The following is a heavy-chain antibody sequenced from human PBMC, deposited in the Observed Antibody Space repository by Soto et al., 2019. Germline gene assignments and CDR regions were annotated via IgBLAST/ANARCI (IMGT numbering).Heavy chain of an antibody. D-gene: IGHD3-16*02. CDR2: IYYSGST. CDR1: GGSISSGGYY. CDR3: ARDSSFGGVIAHYFDY. Sequence: QVQLQESGPGLVKPSQTLSLTCTVSGGSISSGGYYWSWIRQHPGKGLEWIGYIYYSGSTYYTPSLKSRVTISVATSKNQFSLKLSSVTAADTAVYYCARDSSFGGVIAHYFDYWGQGTLVTVSS. J-gene: IGHJ4*02. V-gene: IGHV4-31*03.